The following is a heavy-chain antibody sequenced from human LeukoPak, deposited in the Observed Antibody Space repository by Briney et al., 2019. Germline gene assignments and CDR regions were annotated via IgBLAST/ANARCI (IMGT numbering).Heavy chain of an antibody. D-gene: IGHD2-21*01. V-gene: IGHV3-23*01. J-gene: IGHJ4*02. CDR2: ISDSGGRT. CDR3: AKRGVVIRVILVGFHKEAYYFES. CDR1: GITLSNYG. Sequence: GGSLRLSCAVSGITLSNYGMSWVRQAPGKGLEWVAGISDSGGRTNYADSVRGRFTISRDNPKNTLYLQMNSLRAEDTAVYFCAKRGVVIRVILVGFHKEAYYFESWGQGALVNGSS.